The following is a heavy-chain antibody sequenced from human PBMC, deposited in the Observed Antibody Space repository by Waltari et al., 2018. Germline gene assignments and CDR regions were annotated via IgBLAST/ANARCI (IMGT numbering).Heavy chain of an antibody. CDR1: GFTFSSYS. Sequence: EVQLVESGGGLVKPGGSLRLSCAASGFTFSSYSMNWVRQAPGKGLEWVSSISSSSSYIYYADSVKGRLTISRDNAKNSLYLQMNSLRAEETAVYYCAKGGGSYSNWFDPWGQGTLVTVSS. CDR3: AKGGGSYSNWFDP. CDR2: ISSSSSYI. V-gene: IGHV3-21*01. D-gene: IGHD1-26*01. J-gene: IGHJ5*02.